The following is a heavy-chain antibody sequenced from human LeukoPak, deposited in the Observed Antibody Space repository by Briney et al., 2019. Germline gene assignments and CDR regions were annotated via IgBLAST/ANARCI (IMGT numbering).Heavy chain of an antibody. CDR2: IYYSGST. CDR1: GGSISSGGYY. J-gene: IGHJ4*02. V-gene: IGHV4-31*03. D-gene: IGHD3-22*01. CDR3: ARDYGLGSSGQFDY. Sequence: PSQTLSLTCTVSGGSISSGGYYWSWIRQHLGKGLEWIGYIYYSGSTYYNPSLKSRVTISVDTSKNQFSLKLSSVTAADTAVYYCARDYGLGSSGQFDYWGQGTLVTVSS.